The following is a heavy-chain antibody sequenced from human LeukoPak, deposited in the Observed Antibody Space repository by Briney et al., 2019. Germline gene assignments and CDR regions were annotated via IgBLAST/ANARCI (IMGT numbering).Heavy chain of an antibody. CDR1: GLSFSDHY. Sequence: PGGSLRLSCEVSGLSFSDHYMDWVRQAPGKGLEWVARTRNKANTYTTEYAASVKGRFTISRDASRNSLYLQMNSLRTEDTAVYYCVRGHFSSGWYAFDIWGQGTLVTVSS. CDR2: TRNKANTYTT. V-gene: IGHV3-72*01. J-gene: IGHJ3*02. D-gene: IGHD6-19*01. CDR3: VRGHFSSGWYAFDI.